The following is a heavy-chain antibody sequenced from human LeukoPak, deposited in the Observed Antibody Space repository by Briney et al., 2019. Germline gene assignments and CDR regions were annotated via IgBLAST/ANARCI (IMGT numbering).Heavy chain of an antibody. J-gene: IGHJ3*02. Sequence: GGSLRLSCAASGVTFSSYGMHWVRQAPGKGLEWVAVISYDGNNYYYAASVKGRFTISRDNSKSTLYLQMNSLRAEDTALYYCAGRDYSGAFGIWGQGTMVTVSS. V-gene: IGHV3-30*03. CDR1: GVTFSSYG. CDR3: AGRDYSGAFGI. D-gene: IGHD4-17*01. CDR2: ISYDGNNY.